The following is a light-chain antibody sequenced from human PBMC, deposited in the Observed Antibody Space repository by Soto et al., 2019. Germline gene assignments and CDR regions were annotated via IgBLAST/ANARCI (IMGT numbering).Light chain of an antibody. V-gene: IGLV1-40*01. CDR1: SSNIRAGYD. J-gene: IGLJ3*02. Sequence: QSVLTQPPSVSGAPGQRVTISCTGSSSNIRAGYDVHWYQQLPGTAPKLLISGNSNRPSGVPDRFSGSKSGTSASLAITGLQAEDDADYYCQSYDSSLSGWVFGGGTKLTVL. CDR3: QSYDSSLSGWV. CDR2: GNS.